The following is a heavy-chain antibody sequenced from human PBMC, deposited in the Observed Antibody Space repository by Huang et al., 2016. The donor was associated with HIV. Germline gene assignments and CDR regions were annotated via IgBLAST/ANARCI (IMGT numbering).Heavy chain of an antibody. CDR2: INQSEST. CDR3: ARGQGGYYYYYMDV. CDR1: GGSFSGYY. J-gene: IGHJ6*03. V-gene: IGHV4-34*01. Sequence: QVQLQQWGAGLLRPSETLSLNCAVYGGSFSGYYGTWIRQPPGKGLEWIGEINQSESTNYNPSLKSRGTSSADTSRNQFSLTLTSVTAADTAVYYCARGQGGYYYYYMDVWGKGTTVTVSS.